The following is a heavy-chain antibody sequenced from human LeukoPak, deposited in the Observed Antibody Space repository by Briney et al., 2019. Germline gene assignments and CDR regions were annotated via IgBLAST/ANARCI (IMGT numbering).Heavy chain of an antibody. CDR3: ARDQGSLTRSWYTGY. CDR1: GYTFTGYH. D-gene: IGHD6-13*01. CDR2: INPYSGDT. V-gene: IGHV1-2*06. Sequence: ASVKVSCKASGYTFTGYHIHWVRQAPGQGLEWMGRINPYSGDTNFAQKFQGRVTMTRDTSITTAYMDLSSLTPDDTAVYFCARDQGSLTRSWYTGYWGQGTQVPVSS. J-gene: IGHJ4*02.